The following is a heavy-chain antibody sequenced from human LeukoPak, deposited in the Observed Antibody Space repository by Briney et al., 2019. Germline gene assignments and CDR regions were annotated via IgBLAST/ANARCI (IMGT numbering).Heavy chain of an antibody. D-gene: IGHD2-2*01. CDR1: GGSFNGYH. CDR3: STYARGQGGRGY. J-gene: IGHJ4*02. Sequence: SETLSLTCSVSGGSFNGYHCNWVRQPPGKGLEWIGEIYYGGSANYNPSLKSRVTILLDTSKNQFSLNMRSLTAADTAVYYCSTYARGQGGRGYWGQGTLVTVSS. V-gene: IGHV4-59*08. CDR2: IYYGGSA.